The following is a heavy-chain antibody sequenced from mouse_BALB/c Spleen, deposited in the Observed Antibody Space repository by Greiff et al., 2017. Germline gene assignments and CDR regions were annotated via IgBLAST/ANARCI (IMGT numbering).Heavy chain of an antibody. J-gene: IGHJ4*01. CDR3: ARGQIYYGNPSYAMYY. Sequence: EVMLVESGGGLVKPGGSLKLSCAASGFTFSSYAMSWVRQTPEKRLEWVASISSGGSTYYPDSVKGRFTISRDNARNILYLQMSSLRSEDTAMYYCARGQIYYGNPSYAMYYWGQGTSVTVSS. CDR1: GFTFSSYA. D-gene: IGHD2-1*01. V-gene: IGHV5-6-5*01. CDR2: ISSGGST.